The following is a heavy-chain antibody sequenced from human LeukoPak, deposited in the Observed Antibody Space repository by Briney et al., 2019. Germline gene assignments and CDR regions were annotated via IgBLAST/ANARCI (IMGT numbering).Heavy chain of an antibody. J-gene: IGHJ1*01. CDR2: ISCSCSTI. CDR1: GSTFSDYY. CDR3: ARGDSSGWYSSTEYFQH. Sequence: GGSLRLSCAASGSTFSDYYMSWIRQAPGKGLEWVSYISCSCSTIYYADSVKGRFTISRENAKNSLYLRMNRLRAEDTAVYYCARGDSSGWYSSTEYFQHWGQGTLVTVSS. D-gene: IGHD6-19*01. V-gene: IGHV3-11*04.